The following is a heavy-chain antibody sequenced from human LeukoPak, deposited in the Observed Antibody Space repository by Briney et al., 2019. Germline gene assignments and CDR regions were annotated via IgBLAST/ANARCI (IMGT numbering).Heavy chain of an antibody. V-gene: IGHV3-23*01. Sequence: GGSLRLPCAASGFTFSSYAMYWVRQAPGKGLEWVSGIFGSGGSTHYADSVKGRFTISRDNSKNTVYLQMNSLRAEDTAVYYCAKTTTGYSSGRFPGWPVDYWGQGTLVTVSS. CDR2: IFGSGGST. CDR3: AKTTTGYSSGRFPGWPVDY. J-gene: IGHJ4*02. CDR1: GFTFSSYA. D-gene: IGHD6-19*01.